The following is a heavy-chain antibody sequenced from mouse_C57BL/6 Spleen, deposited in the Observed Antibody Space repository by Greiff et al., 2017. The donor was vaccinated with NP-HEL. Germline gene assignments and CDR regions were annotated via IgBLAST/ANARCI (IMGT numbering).Heavy chain of an antibody. CDR1: GFNIKDDY. CDR2: IDPENGDT. V-gene: IGHV14-4*01. CDR3: TRPPWFAY. J-gene: IGHJ3*01. Sequence: EVQLQQSGAELVRPGASVKLSCTASGFNIKDDYMHWVKQRPEQGLEWIGWIDPENGDTEYASKFHGKATITADTSSNTSDLQLSSLTSEDTAVNDCTRPPWFAYWGQGTLVTVSA.